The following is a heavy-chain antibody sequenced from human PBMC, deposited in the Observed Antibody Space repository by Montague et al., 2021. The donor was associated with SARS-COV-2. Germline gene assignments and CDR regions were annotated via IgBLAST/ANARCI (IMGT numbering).Heavy chain of an antibody. J-gene: IGHJ3*01. V-gene: IGHV6-1*01. CDR3: ARKMDSSFDV. CDR2: TYYRSKWYN. D-gene: IGHD2-2*03. CDR1: GASLSSDSLS. Sequence: VSPGASLSSDSLSWHWIRQSPSRGLEWLAPTYYRSKWYNDSAPSVSGRATVKPDTSRNQFSLHLDSVTPEDTALYFCARKMDSSFDVWSKGTMVIVSS.